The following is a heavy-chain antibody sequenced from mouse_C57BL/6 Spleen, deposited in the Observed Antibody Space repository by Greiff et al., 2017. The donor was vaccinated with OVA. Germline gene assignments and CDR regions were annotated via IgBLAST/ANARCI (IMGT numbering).Heavy chain of an antibody. V-gene: IGHV8-8*01. CDR3: ARIDYYGSSYNWYFDV. Sequence: QVTLKESGPGILQPSQTLSLTCSFSGFSLSTFGMGVGWIRQPSGKGLEWLAHIWWDDDKYSNPALKSRLTISKDTSKNQVFLKIANVYTADTATYYCARIDYYGSSYNWYFDVWGTGTTVTVSS. D-gene: IGHD1-1*01. J-gene: IGHJ1*03. CDR2: IWWDDDK. CDR1: GFSLSTFGMG.